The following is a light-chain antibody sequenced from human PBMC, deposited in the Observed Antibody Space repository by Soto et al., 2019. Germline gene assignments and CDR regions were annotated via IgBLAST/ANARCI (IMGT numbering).Light chain of an antibody. CDR3: QHYGTSAL. CDR2: DAS. CDR1: QSVSSSY. V-gene: IGKV3-20*01. J-gene: IGKJ3*01. Sequence: EIVLTRSPGTLSLSPGERATLSCRASQSVSSSYLAWYQQKPGQAPRLLIYDASRATGIPDRFSASGSGTDFTLTITRLEPEDFAVYYCQHYGTSALFGPGTKVEI.